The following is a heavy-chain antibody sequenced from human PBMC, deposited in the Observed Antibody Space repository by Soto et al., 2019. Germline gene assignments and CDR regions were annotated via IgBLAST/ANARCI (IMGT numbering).Heavy chain of an antibody. CDR3: ARDYGRVSKFDY. CDR2: IIPIFGTT. CDR1: GGTFSSYA. J-gene: IGHJ4*02. V-gene: IGHV1-69*06. Sequence: SVKVSCKASGGTFSSYAISWVRQAPGQGLEWMGGIIPIFGTTNYAQKFQGRVTMTADTSTSTAYMELRSLRSDDTAVYYCARDYGRVSKFDYWGQGTLVTVSS. D-gene: IGHD3-16*01.